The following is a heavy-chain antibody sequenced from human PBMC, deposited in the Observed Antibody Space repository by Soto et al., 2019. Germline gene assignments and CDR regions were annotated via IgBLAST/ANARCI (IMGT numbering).Heavy chain of an antibody. CDR1: GFTFDDYA. J-gene: IGHJ3*02. V-gene: IGHV3-9*01. Sequence: GVSLRLSCAASGFTFDDYAMHWVRQAPGKGLEWVSGISWNSGSIGYADSVKGRFTISRDNAKNSLYLQMNSLRAEDTALYYCAKDIVATRCAFDIWGQGTMVTVSS. CDR3: AKDIVATRCAFDI. D-gene: IGHD5-12*01. CDR2: ISWNSGSI.